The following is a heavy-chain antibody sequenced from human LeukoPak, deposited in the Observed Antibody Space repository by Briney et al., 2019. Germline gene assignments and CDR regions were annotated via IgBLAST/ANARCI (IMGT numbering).Heavy chain of an antibody. CDR1: GYTFTSYG. CDR2: ISAYNGNT. Sequence: ASVKVSCKASGYTFTSYGISWVRQAPGQGLEWMGWISAYNGNTNYAQKLQGRVTMTTDTSTSTAYMELRSLRSADTAVYFCARARFREFDFDYWGQGTLVTVSS. J-gene: IGHJ4*02. D-gene: IGHD3-10*01. V-gene: IGHV1-18*01. CDR3: ARARFREFDFDY.